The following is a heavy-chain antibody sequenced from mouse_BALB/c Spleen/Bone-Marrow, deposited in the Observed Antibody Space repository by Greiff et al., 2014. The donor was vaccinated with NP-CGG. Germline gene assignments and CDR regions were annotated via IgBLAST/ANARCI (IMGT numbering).Heavy chain of an antibody. CDR3: ARKYGDY. V-gene: IGHV1-80*01. Sequence: VKLQESGAELVRPGSSVKISCKASGYVFSSYWMNWVKLRPGQGLEWIGQIYPGDGDTNYNGKFKGKTTLTADKSSSTAYMQLSSLTSEDSAVYFCARKYGDYWGQGTTLTVSS. CDR1: GYVFSSYW. CDR2: IYPGDGDT. D-gene: IGHD2-10*02. J-gene: IGHJ2*01.